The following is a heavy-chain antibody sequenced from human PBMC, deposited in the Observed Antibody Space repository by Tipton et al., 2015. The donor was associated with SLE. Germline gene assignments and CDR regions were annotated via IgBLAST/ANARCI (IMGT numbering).Heavy chain of an antibody. V-gene: IGHV3-30*18. CDR1: GFSLSTYW. D-gene: IGHD2-8*02. J-gene: IGHJ6*02. CDR2: ISHTGGNE. CDR3: AKGMSPWSYYYDMDV. Sequence: SLRLSCAASGFSLSTYWMSWVRQAPGKGLEWVASISHTGGNEYYADSVKGRFTISRDNSKDTLYLVMSSLRAEDTAVYFCAKGMSPWSYYYDMDVWGQGTTVT.